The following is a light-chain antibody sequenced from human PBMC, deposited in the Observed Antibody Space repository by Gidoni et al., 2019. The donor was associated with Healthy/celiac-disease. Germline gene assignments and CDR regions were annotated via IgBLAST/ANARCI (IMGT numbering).Light chain of an antibody. CDR2: WAS. Sequence: DIVMTQAPDSLAVSLGERATINCKSSQSVLYSSNHKNYLAWYQQKPGQPPKLLIYWASTRESGFPDRFSGSGSGTDFTLTISSLQAEDVAVYYCQQYYSTPPTFGQGTRLEIK. V-gene: IGKV4-1*01. J-gene: IGKJ5*01. CDR3: QQYYSTPPT. CDR1: QSVLYSSNHKNY.